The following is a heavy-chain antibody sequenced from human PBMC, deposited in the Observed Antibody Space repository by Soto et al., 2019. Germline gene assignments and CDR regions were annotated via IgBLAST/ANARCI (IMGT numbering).Heavy chain of an antibody. V-gene: IGHV1-3*01. D-gene: IGHD6-6*01. CDR2: INAGNGNT. CDR1: GYTFTSYA. CDR3: ARWAARANVWFDP. J-gene: IGHJ5*02. Sequence: ASVKVSCKASGYTFTSYAMHWVRQAPGQRLEWMGWINAGNGNTKYSQKFQGRVTITRDTSASTAYMELSSLRSEDTAVYYCARWAARANVWFDPWGQRTLVTVST.